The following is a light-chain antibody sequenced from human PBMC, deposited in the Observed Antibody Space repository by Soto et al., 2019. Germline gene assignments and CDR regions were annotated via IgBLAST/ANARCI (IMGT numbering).Light chain of an antibody. J-gene: IGKJ5*01. CDR1: QGIDSS. CDR3: QQLHDYPIT. V-gene: IGKV1-9*01. CDR2: AAS. Sequence: LLTQSPSSLSASVGDRVTTTCRASQGIDSSFAWYQEKQGKAPKLVIYAASSLQSGVPSRFSGGVSGTDCTITISSLQTEDGSTYDCQQLHDYPITFGQGTRLEIK.